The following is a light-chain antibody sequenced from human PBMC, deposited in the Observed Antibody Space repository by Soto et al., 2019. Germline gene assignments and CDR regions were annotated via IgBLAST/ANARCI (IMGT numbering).Light chain of an antibody. CDR3: QQLNSYPLT. Sequence: DIQLTQSPSFLSASVGDKVTITCWASQAISRSLAWYQQNPGKAPKLLIYGASTLQSGVPSRFSGSGSGTEFTLTIGSLQPEDFATYYCQQLNSYPLTFGGGAKVEMK. J-gene: IGKJ4*01. CDR2: GAS. V-gene: IGKV1-9*01. CDR1: QAISRS.